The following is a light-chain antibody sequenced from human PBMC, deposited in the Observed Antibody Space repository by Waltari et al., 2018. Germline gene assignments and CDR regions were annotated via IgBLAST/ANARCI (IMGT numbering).Light chain of an antibody. Sequence: QSALIQPASVSGSPEQSITISCTGTSSDVGGYDSVSWYQQHPGKAPQLMIYDVSNRPSGISDRFSGSKSGNTASLTISGLQAEDEADYYCNSYTSSSTRNVFGTGTKVTVL. CDR3: NSYTSSSTRNV. J-gene: IGLJ1*01. CDR1: SSDVGGYDS. CDR2: DVS. V-gene: IGLV2-14*03.